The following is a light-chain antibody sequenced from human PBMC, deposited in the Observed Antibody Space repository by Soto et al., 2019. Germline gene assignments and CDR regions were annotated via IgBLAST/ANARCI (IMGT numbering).Light chain of an antibody. CDR1: SSDVGGYIL. CDR2: DVY. CDR3: VSYTSRSTYV. V-gene: IGLV2-14*01. Sequence: QSALTQPASLSGSPGQSMNISCTGTSSDVGGYILVSWYQHHPGKAPKLVIYDVYQRPSGVSSRFSGSKSGNTAFLTISGLQTEDEADYYCVSYTSRSTYVFGSGTKVTVL. J-gene: IGLJ1*01.